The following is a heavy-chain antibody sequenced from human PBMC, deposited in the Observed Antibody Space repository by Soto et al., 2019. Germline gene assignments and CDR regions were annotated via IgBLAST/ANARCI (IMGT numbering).Heavy chain of an antibody. CDR1: GGTFSSYT. D-gene: IGHD1-26*01. J-gene: IGHJ4*02. V-gene: IGHV1-69*02. CDR3: ALEIVIPYC. CDR2: IIPMLGLT. Sequence: QVQVVQSGAEVKKPGSSVKVSCKASGGTFSSYTITWVRQAPGQGLEWMGRIIPMLGLTNYAQKFQGRVAITADKSTSTAYIELSSLRSGDTDVYYCALEIVIPYCWGQGTLVNVSS.